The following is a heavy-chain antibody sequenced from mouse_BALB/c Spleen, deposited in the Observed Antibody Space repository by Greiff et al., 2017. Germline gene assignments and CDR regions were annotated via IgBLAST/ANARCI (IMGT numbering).Heavy chain of an antibody. J-gene: IGHJ1*01. CDR1: GFAFSSYD. Sequence: EVKLMESGGGLVKPGGSLKLSCAASGFAFSSYDMSWVRQTPEKRLEWVAYISSGGGSTYYPDTVKGRFTISRDHAKNTLYLQMSSLKSEDTAMYDGARQDDDGGYFEVWGAGTTVTVSS. CDR2: ISSGGGST. D-gene: IGHD2-4*01. V-gene: IGHV5-12-1*01. CDR3: ARQDDDGGYFEV.